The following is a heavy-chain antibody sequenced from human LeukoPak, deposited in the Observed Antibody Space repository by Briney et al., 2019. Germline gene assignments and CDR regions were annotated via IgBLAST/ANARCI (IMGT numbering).Heavy chain of an antibody. Sequence: ASVTVSFKGSGYTFTSYDINWVRQATAQGLEWVGRMKPNSGNTGNAKKFQGRVTMTRNTSISTAYMELSSLRSDDPAVYYCAIVKYDFWSGYYSEADYYYYMDVWRKGTAVTVSS. CDR1: GYTFTSYD. CDR3: AIVKYDFWSGYYSEADYYYYMDV. V-gene: IGHV1-8*01. J-gene: IGHJ6*03. D-gene: IGHD3-3*01. CDR2: MKPNSGNT.